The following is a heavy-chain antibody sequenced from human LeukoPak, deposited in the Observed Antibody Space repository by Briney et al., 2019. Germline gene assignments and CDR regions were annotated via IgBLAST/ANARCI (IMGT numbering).Heavy chain of an antibody. Sequence: GGSLRLSCAASGFTFSSYWMHWVRQAPGKGLVWVSHINKDGSSTSYADSVKGRFTISRDNSKNTLYLQMNSLRAEDTAVYYCAKDSSGYYNWFDPWGQGTLVTVSS. CDR3: AKDSSGYYNWFDP. D-gene: IGHD3-22*01. CDR2: INKDGSST. CDR1: GFTFSSYW. J-gene: IGHJ5*02. V-gene: IGHV3-74*01.